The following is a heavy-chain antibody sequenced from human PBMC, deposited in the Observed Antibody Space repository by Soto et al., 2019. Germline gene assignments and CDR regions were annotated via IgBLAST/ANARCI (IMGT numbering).Heavy chain of an antibody. D-gene: IGHD5-18*01. CDR3: ARAGETAYQNYYYYGMDV. V-gene: IGHV1-69*01. CDR2: IIPIFGTA. J-gene: IGHJ6*02. Sequence: QVQLVQSGAEVKKPGSSVKVSCKASGGTSSSYAISWVRQAPGQGLEWMGGIIPIFGTANYAQKFQGRVTITADESTSTAYMELSSLRSEDTAVYYCARAGETAYQNYYYYGMDVWGQGTTVTVSS. CDR1: GGTSSSYA.